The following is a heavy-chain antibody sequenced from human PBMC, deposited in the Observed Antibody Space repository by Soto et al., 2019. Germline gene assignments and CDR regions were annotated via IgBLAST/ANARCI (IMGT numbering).Heavy chain of an antibody. V-gene: IGHV3-74*03. CDR1: GFTFSSYW. D-gene: IGHD2-2*01. J-gene: IGHJ4*02. CDR3: ARVETCSSTACYSVVDY. CDR2: INSDGSST. Sequence: EVQLVESGGGLVQPGGSLRLSCAASGFTFSSYWMHWVRQAPGKGLVWVSRINSDGSSTTYADSVKGRFTISRDNAKNTLYPQMHSLRAEDPAVDYCARVETCSSTACYSVVDYWGEGTLVTGSS.